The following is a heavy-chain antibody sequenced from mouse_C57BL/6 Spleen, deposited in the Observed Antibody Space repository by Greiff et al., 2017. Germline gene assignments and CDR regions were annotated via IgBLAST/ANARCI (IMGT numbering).Heavy chain of an antibody. CDR2: IYPGDGDT. V-gene: IGHV1-80*01. J-gene: IGHJ4*01. D-gene: IGHD1-3*01. CDR1: GYAFSSYW. Sequence: VQLQQSGAELVKPGASVKISCKASGYAFSSYWMNWVKQRPGQGLEWIGQIYPGDGDTNYNGKFKGKATLTADKSSSTAYMQLSSLTSEDSAVYFCARHSGKGYAIDYWGQGTSVTVSS. CDR3: ARHSGKGYAIDY.